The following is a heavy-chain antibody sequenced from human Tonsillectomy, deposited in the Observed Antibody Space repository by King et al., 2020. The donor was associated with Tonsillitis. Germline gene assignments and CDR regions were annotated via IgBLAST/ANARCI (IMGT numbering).Heavy chain of an antibody. CDR2: INPNSGGT. V-gene: IGHV1-2*02. Sequence: VQLVESGAEVKKPGASVKVSCKASGYTFTGYYMHWVRQAPGQGLEWMGWINPNSGGTNYAQKFQGRVTMTRDTSISTAYMELSRLRSDDTAVYYCAREPYSSSWDDAFDIWGQGTMDTVSS. CDR3: AREPYSSSWDDAFDI. J-gene: IGHJ3*02. CDR1: GYTFTGYY. D-gene: IGHD6-13*01.